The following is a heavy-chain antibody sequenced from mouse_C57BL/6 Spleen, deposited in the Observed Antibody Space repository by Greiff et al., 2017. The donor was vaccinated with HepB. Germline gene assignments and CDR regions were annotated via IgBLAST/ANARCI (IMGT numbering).Heavy chain of an antibody. CDR3: ASHTTVGTYAMDD. CDR2: IDPSDSET. CDR1: GYTFTSYW. V-gene: IGHV1-52*01. J-gene: IGHJ4*01. D-gene: IGHD1-1*01. Sequence: QVQLQQPGAELVRPGSSVKLSCKASGYTFTSYWMHWVKQRPIQGLEWIGNIDPSDSETHYNQKFKDKATLTVDKSSSTAYMQLSSLTSEDSAVYYCASHTTVGTYAMDDWGQGTSVTVSS.